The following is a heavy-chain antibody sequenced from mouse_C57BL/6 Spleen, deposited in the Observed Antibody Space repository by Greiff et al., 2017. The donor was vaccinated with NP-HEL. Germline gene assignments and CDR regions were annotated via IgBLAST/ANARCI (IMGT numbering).Heavy chain of an antibody. V-gene: IGHV1-18*01. Sequence: VQLKQSGPELVKPGASVKIPCKASGYTFTDYNMDWVKQSHGKSLEWIGDINPNNGGTIYNQKFKGKATLTVDKSSSTAYMELRSLTSEDTAVYYCARSQSGGYRAYYGSSSSYAMDYWGQGTSVTVSS. CDR1: GYTFTDYN. D-gene: IGHD1-1*01. CDR3: ARSQSGGYRAYYGSSSSYAMDY. CDR2: INPNNGGT. J-gene: IGHJ4*01.